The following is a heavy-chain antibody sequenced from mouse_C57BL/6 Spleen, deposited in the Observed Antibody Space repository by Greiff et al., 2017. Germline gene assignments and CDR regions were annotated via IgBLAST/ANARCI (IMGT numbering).Heavy chain of an antibody. D-gene: IGHD1-1*01. CDR1: GYTFTSYW. J-gene: IGHJ4*01. Sequence: VQLQQPGAELVRPGSSVKLSCKASGYTFTSYWMHWVKQRPIQGLEWIGNIDPSDSETHYNQKFKDKATLTVDKSSSTAYMQLSSLTSEDSAVYYCARWTDYYGSSLYYAMDYWGQGTSVTVSS. V-gene: IGHV1-52*01. CDR3: ARWTDYYGSSLYYAMDY. CDR2: IDPSDSET.